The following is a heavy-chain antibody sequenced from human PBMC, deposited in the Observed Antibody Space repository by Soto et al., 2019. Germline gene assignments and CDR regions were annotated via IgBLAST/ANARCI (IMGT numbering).Heavy chain of an antibody. Sequence: GGSLRLSCVASGFTFSDYYMSWIRQAPGKGLEWVSYISSSGSTIYYADSVKGRFTISRDNAKNSLYLQMNSLRAEDTAVYYCARSPSRDDFWSGYYPHYWGQGTLVTVSS. V-gene: IGHV3-11*01. CDR3: ARSPSRDDFWSGYYPHY. CDR2: ISSSGSTI. D-gene: IGHD3-3*01. J-gene: IGHJ4*02. CDR1: GFTFSDYY.